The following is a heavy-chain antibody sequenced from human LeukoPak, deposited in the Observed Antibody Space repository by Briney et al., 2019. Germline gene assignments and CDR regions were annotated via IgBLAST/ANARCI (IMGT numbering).Heavy chain of an antibody. CDR1: GGSISSGGYY. D-gene: IGHD2-2*02. CDR2: IYYSRST. V-gene: IGHV4-31*03. Sequence: SETLSLTCTVSGGSISSGGYYWSWIRQHPGKGLEWIGYIYYSRSTYYNPSLKSRVTISVDTSKNQFSLKLSSVTAADTAVYYCARERAPAAIWGVNYFDYWGQGTLVTVSS. J-gene: IGHJ4*02. CDR3: ARERAPAAIWGVNYFDY.